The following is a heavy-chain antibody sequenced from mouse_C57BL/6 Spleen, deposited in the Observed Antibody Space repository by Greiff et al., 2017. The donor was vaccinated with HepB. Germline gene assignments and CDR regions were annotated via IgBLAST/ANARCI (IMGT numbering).Heavy chain of an antibody. J-gene: IGHJ4*01. Sequence: VQLQQPGTELVKPGASVKLSCKASGYTFTSYWMHWVKQRPGQGLEWIGNINPSNGGTNYNEKFKSKATLTVDKYSSTAYMQLSSLTSEDSAVYYCARSRNGNYYAMDYWGQGTSVTVSS. CDR1: GYTFTSYW. V-gene: IGHV1-53*01. CDR2: INPSNGGT. D-gene: IGHD2-1*01. CDR3: ARSRNGNYYAMDY.